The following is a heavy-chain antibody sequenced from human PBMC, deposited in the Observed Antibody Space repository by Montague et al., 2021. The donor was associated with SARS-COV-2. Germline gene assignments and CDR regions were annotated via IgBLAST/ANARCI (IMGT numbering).Heavy chain of an antibody. J-gene: IGHJ5*02. CDR1: GGSISSSTYY. V-gene: IGHV4-39*07. CDR3: ARRPYYYDSSGQFDP. Sequence: SETLSLTCTVSGGSISSSTYYWGWIRQPPGKGLEWIASIYYSGSTYFNPSLKSRVAISIDTSKNQFSLKLSSVTAADTAAYYCARRPYYYDSSGQFDPWGQGVLVTVSS. CDR2: IYYSGST. D-gene: IGHD3-22*01.